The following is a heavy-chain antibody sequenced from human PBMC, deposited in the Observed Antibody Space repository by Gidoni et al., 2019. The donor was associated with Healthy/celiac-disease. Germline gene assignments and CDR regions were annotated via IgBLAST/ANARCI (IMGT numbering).Heavy chain of an antibody. V-gene: IGHV2-5*02. D-gene: IGHD3-9*01. CDR2: IYWDDDK. CDR1: GFSLSTSGVG. Sequence: QITLKESGPTPVKPTQTLTLTCTFSGFSLSTSGVGVGWIRQPPGKALDWLALIYWDDDKRYSPSLKSRLTITKDTSKNQVVLTMTNMDPVDTATYYCAHRPPYYDILTGSSDNAFDIWGQGTMVTVSS. J-gene: IGHJ3*02. CDR3: AHRPPYYDILTGSSDNAFDI.